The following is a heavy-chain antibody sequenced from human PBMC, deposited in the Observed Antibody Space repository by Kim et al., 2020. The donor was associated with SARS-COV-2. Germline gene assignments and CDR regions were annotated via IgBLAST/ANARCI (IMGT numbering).Heavy chain of an antibody. CDR1: GFTFSDYY. Sequence: GGSLRLSCAASGFTFSDYYMSWIRQAPGKGLEWVSYISSSSSYTNYADSAKGRFTISRDNAKNSLYLQMNSLRAEDTAVYYCARDPTYYYDSSGYYPLEYWDQGTLVTVSS. V-gene: IGHV3-11*06. J-gene: IGHJ4*02. D-gene: IGHD3-22*01. CDR2: ISSSSSYT. CDR3: ARDPTYYYDSSGYYPLEY.